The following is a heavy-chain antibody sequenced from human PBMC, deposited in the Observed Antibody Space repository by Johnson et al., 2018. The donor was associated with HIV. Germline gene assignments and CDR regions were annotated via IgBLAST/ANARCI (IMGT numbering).Heavy chain of an antibody. CDR2: INWNGGNT. D-gene: IGHD3-22*01. CDR1: GFTFDDYG. J-gene: IGHJ3*02. V-gene: IGHV3-20*04. CDR3: AREESSGYYHGGRGAFDI. Sequence: VQLVESGGGVVRPGGSLRLSCAASGFTFDDYGMSWVRQAPGTGLAWVSGINWNGGNTGYADSVKCRFTISRDNAKTSVYLQRNSLRAEDTALYYCAREESSGYYHGGRGAFDIWGQGTMVTVSS.